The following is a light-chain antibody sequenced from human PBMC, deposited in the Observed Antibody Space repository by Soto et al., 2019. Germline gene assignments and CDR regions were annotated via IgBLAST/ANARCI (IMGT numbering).Light chain of an antibody. CDR2: GAY. J-gene: IGKJ1*01. Sequence: EIVMSQSPSALSASPGERATLSCRASQSVSSYLAWYQQKPDQPARPLIYGAYARATGITAMFSGSGCGTACTLTIISLKSEQFAVYDCQQYNNWTRTFGRGTKVDIK. CDR3: QQYNNWTRT. CDR1: QSVSSY. V-gene: IGKV3-15*01.